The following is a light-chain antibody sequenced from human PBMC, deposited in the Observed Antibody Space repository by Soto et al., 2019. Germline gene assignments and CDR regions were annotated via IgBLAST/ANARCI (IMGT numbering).Light chain of an antibody. J-gene: IGKJ2*01. CDR3: QQYYSTPYT. CDR1: QSVLYSSNNKTH. V-gene: IGKV4-1*01. CDR2: WAS. Sequence: DIVMTQSPDSLAVSLGERATINCKSSQSVLYSSNNKTHLAWYQQKPGQPPKLLIYWASTRESGVPDRFSGSWSRTDFTLTISSLQAEDVAVYYCQQYYSTPYTFGQRTKLEIK.